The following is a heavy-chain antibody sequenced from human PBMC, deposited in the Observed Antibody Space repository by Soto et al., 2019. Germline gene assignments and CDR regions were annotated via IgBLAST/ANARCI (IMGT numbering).Heavy chain of an antibody. CDR1: GFTFSNAW. D-gene: IGHD6-6*01. Sequence: GGSLRLSCAASGFTFSNAWMNWVRQAPGKGLEWVGRIKSKTDGGTTDYAAPVKGRFTISRDDSKNTLYLQMNSLKTEDTAVYYCTTPPFLYSSSLVRAFDIWGQGTMVTVSS. CDR3: TTPPFLYSSSLVRAFDI. V-gene: IGHV3-15*07. J-gene: IGHJ3*02. CDR2: IKSKTDGGTT.